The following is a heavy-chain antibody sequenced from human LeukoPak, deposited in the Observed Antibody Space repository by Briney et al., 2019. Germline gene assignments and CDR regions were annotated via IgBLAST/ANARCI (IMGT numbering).Heavy chain of an antibody. CDR3: ARTAYYYDSSGYDDAFDI. J-gene: IGHJ3*02. D-gene: IGHD3-22*01. CDR1: GFTFSGYG. CDR2: IWYDGSND. V-gene: IGHV3-33*01. Sequence: PGGSLRLSCAASGFTFSGYGMHWVRQAPGKGLEWVAVIWYDGSNDDYADSVKGRFTISRDNAKNSLYLQMNSLRAEDTAVYYCARTAYYYDSSGYDDAFDIWGQGAMVTVSS.